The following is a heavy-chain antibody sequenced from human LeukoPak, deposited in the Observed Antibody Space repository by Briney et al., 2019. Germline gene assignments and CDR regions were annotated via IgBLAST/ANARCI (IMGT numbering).Heavy chain of an antibody. CDR1: GFTFDDYA. J-gene: IGHJ4*02. Sequence: GRSLRLSCAASGFTFDDYAMHWVRQAPGKGLEWVAVISYDGSNKYYADSVKGRFTISRDNSKNTLYLQMNSLRAEDTAVYYCARETPIAAAAFDYWGQGTLVTVSS. CDR3: ARETPIAAAAFDY. D-gene: IGHD6-13*01. V-gene: IGHV3-30-3*01. CDR2: ISYDGSNK.